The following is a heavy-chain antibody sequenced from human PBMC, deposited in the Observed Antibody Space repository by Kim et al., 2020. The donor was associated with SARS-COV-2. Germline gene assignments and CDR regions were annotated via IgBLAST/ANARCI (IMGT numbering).Heavy chain of an antibody. D-gene: IGHD2-15*01. CDR3: ARHSDCSGGTCPKSAFDV. Sequence: GESLKISCKGSGYKFTNYWIGWVRQMPEKGLEWMGIIYPGDSDTRYSPSFQGQVTISADKSTSTAYLQWSRLRASDTAMFYCARHSDCSGGTCPKSAFDVWGLGTMVTVSS. CDR1: GYKFTNYW. V-gene: IGHV5-51*01. CDR2: IYPGDSDT. J-gene: IGHJ3*01.